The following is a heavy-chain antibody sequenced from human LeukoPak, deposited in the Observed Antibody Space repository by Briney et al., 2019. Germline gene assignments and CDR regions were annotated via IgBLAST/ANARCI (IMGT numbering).Heavy chain of an antibody. CDR1: GYTFTGYS. CDR2: INPNSGGT. D-gene: IGHD3-16*01. V-gene: IGHV1-2*06. J-gene: IGHJ4*02. Sequence: GASVKVSCKASGYTFTGYSMHWVRQAPGQGLEWMGRINPNSGGTNYAQKFQGRVTMTRDTSISTAYMELSRLRSDDTAVYYCAIPRGYDNYFDYRGQGTLVTVSS. CDR3: AIPRGYDNYFDY.